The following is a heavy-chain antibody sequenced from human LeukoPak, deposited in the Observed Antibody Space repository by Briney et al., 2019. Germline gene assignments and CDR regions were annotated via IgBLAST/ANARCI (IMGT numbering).Heavy chain of an antibody. CDR1: GFTFSSYT. D-gene: IGHD2-2*01. J-gene: IGHJ4*02. Sequence: PGGSLRLSCAASGFTFSSYTMNWVRQAPGKGLEWVSSISSGSTNIYYADSVKGRFTISRDNAKNSLYLQMNSLRVEDTAVYYCAKDARDCTSSTCANVNFDYWGQGTLVTVSS. V-gene: IGHV3-21*01. CDR3: AKDARDCTSSTCANVNFDY. CDR2: ISSGSTNI.